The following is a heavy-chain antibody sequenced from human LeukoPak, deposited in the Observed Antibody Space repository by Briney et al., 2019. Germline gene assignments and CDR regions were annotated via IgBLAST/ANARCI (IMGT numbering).Heavy chain of an antibody. V-gene: IGHV1-69*13. CDR2: IIPIFGTA. J-gene: IGHJ5*02. CDR3: ARESRATYDSSGYYKNWFDP. D-gene: IGHD3-22*01. CDR1: GGTFSSYA. Sequence: ASVKVSCKASGGTFSSYAISWVRQAPGQGLEWMGGIIPIFGTANYARKFQGRVTITADESTRTAYMELSSLRSEDTAVYYCARESRATYDSSGYYKNWFDPWGQGTLVTVSS.